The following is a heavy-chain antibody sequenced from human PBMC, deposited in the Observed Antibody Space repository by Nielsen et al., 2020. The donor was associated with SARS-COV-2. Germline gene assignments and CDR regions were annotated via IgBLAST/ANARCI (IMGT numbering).Heavy chain of an antibody. J-gene: IGHJ6*02. CDR2: IYSGGSST. CDR3: AKEWSLGV. V-gene: IGHV3-23*03. D-gene: IGHD1-26*01. CDR1: GFTFSSYA. Sequence: GESLKISCAASGFTFSSYAMSWVRQAPGKGLEWVSVIYSGGSSTYYADSVKGRFTISRDNSKNTLYLQMNSLRAEDTAVYYCAKEWSLGVWGQGTTVTVSS.